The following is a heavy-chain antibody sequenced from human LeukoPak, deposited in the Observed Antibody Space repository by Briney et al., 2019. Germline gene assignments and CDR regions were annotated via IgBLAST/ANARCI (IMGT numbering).Heavy chain of an antibody. CDR3: ARSPGYCSGGSCYLLPAY. Sequence: GASVKVSCKASGYTFTSYGISWVRQAPGQGLEWMGWISAYNGNTNYAQKLQGRVTMTTDTSTSTAYMELRSLRSDDTAVYYCARSPGYCSGGSCYLLPAYWGQGTLVTVSS. J-gene: IGHJ4*02. D-gene: IGHD2-15*01. V-gene: IGHV1-18*01. CDR1: GYTFTSYG. CDR2: ISAYNGNT.